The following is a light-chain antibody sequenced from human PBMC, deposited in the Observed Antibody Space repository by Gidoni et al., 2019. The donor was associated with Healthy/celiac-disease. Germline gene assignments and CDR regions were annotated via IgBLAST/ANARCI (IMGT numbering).Light chain of an antibody. J-gene: IGKJ4*01. V-gene: IGKV4-1*01. CDR2: WAS. Sequence: IVMTQSPDSLAVSLGERATINCKSSKSVLYSSNNKNCLAWYLQKPGQPPKLLIYWASTRESGVPDRFSGSGSGTDVTLTISSLQAEDVAVYYCQQYFGTLTFGGGTKVEIK. CDR3: QQYFGTLT. CDR1: KSVLYSSNNKNC.